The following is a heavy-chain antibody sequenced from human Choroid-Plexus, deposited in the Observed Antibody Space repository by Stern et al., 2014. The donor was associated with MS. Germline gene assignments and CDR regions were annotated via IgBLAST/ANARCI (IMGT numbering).Heavy chain of an antibody. CDR2: VSYDGSNK. D-gene: IGHD2/OR15-2a*01. V-gene: IGHV3-30*18. J-gene: IGHJ5*02. CDR1: GFTFGSFA. Sequence: EHRVVSGGGVVQPGRPLRLACVASGFTFGSFAMHWVRQAPGKGLEWVAGVSYDGSNKYYADSVKGRYTISRDNSQNTLYMQMSSLRPEDTAVYYCAKDRQYLTYFFDHWGQGSLVTVSS. CDR3: AKDRQYLTYFFDH.